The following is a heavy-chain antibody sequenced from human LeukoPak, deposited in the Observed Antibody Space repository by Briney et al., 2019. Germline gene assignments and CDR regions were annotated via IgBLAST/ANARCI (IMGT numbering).Heavy chain of an antibody. J-gene: IGHJ4*02. D-gene: IGHD6-19*01. CDR3: AKGTSSGWYYFDY. CDR2: INHSGDT. V-gene: IGHV4-34*01. CDR1: GGSFSGYY. Sequence: NPSETLSLTCAVYGGSFSGYYWSWIRQPPGKGLEWIGEINHSGDTYYNPSLKSRVTISVDTSKNQFSLKLDSVTAADTAVYYCAKGTSSGWYYFDYWGQGTLVTVSS.